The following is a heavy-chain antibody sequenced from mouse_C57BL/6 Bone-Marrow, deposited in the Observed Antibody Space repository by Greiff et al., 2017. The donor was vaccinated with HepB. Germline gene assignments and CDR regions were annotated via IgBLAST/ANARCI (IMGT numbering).Heavy chain of an antibody. V-gene: IGHV1-64*01. CDR2: IHPNSGST. J-gene: IGHJ2*01. Sequence: QVQLQQSGAELVKPGASVKLSCKASGYTFTSYWMHWVKQRPGQGLEWIGMIHPNSGSTNYNEKFKSKATLTVDKSSSTAYMQLSSLTSEDSAVYYCASARYYGNYEGDWGQGTTLTVSS. D-gene: IGHD2-1*01. CDR1: GYTFTSYW. CDR3: ASARYYGNYEGD.